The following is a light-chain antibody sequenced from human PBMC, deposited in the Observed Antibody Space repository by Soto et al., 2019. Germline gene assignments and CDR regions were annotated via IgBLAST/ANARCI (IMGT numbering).Light chain of an antibody. Sequence: DIQMTQSPSSLSASVGDRVTITCRASQSISSWLAWYQQKPGKAPNPLIYKASSLESGVPSRFSGSGSGTEFTLTVSSLQPDDFATYYCQQYDSYPLTFGGGTKV. CDR3: QQYDSYPLT. J-gene: IGKJ4*01. CDR2: KAS. V-gene: IGKV1-5*03. CDR1: QSISSW.